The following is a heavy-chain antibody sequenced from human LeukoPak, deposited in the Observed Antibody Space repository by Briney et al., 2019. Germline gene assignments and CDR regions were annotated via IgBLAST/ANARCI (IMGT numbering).Heavy chain of an antibody. CDR3: ARSSGYGGNSLDY. V-gene: IGHV1-8*01. D-gene: IGHD4-23*01. CDR2: MNPDSGNT. Sequence: GASVKVSCKASGYTFTNYDFNWVRQATGQGLEWMGWMNPDSGNTGYAQKFQGRVTMTRNTSISTAYMELNSLRSEDTAVYYCARSSGYGGNSLDYWGQGTLVTVPS. J-gene: IGHJ4*02. CDR1: GYTFTNYD.